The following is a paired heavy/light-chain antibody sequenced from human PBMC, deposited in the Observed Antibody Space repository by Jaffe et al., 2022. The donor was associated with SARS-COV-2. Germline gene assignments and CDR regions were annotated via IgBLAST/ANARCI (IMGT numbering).Heavy chain of an antibody. CDR3: ASYTAMGELTYYYYGMDV. D-gene: IGHD5-18*01. V-gene: IGHV3-53*01. CDR2: IYSGGST. CDR1: GFTVSSNY. Sequence: EVQLVESGGGLIQPGGSLRLSCAASGFTVSSNYMSWVRQAPGKGLEWVSVIYSGGSTYYADSVKGRFTISRDNSKNTLYLQMNSLRAEDTAVYYCASYTAMGELTYYYYGMDVWGQGTTVTVSS. J-gene: IGHJ6*02.
Light chain of an antibody. J-gene: IGLJ3*02. CDR3: SSYTSSSTLGV. Sequence: QSALTQPASVSGSPGQSITISCTGTSSDVGGYNYVSWYQQHPGKAPKLMIYEVSNRPSGVSNRFSGSKSGNTASLTISGLQAEDEADYYCSSYTSSSTLGVFGGGTKLTVL. CDR2: EVS. V-gene: IGLV2-14*01. CDR1: SSDVGGYNY.